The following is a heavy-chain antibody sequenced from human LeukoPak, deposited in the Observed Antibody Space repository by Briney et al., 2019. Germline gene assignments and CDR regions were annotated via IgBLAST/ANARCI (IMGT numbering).Heavy chain of an antibody. Sequence: ASVKVSCKASVYTFTSYGISWVRQAPGQGLEWMGWSSAYNGNTNYAQTLQGSVTMTTDTSTSTAYMELRSLRSDDTAVYYCASRGGYDSSGYYEPPNYWGQGTLVTVSS. CDR1: VYTFTSYG. D-gene: IGHD3-22*01. V-gene: IGHV1-18*01. J-gene: IGHJ4*02. CDR3: ASRGGYDSSGYYEPPNY. CDR2: SSAYNGNT.